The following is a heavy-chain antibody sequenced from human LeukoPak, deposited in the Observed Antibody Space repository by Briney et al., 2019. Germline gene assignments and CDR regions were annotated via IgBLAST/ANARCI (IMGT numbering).Heavy chain of an antibody. V-gene: IGHV4-39*07. Sequence: PSETLSLTCTVSGGSISSSSYYWSWIRQPPGKGLEWIGEINHSGSTNYNPSLKSRVTISVDTSKNQFSLKLSSVTAADTAVYYCAVHGDYARYFDLWGRGTLVTVSS. J-gene: IGHJ2*01. D-gene: IGHD4-17*01. CDR3: AVHGDYARYFDL. CDR1: GGSISSSSYY. CDR2: INHSGST.